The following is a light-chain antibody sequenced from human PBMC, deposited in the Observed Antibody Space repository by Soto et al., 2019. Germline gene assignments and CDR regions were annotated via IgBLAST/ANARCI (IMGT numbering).Light chain of an antibody. V-gene: IGKV3-20*01. CDR3: QQYHSAPFT. J-gene: IGKJ3*01. CDR2: DAS. CDR1: QGVYSSH. Sequence: EIVLTQSPGTLSLSPGERATLSCRASQGVYSSHLAWYRQKPGQVPRLLIYDASSRATGIPDRFSGSGSGTDFTLTISRLEPEDFAVYYCQQYHSAPFTFGPGTKVDIK.